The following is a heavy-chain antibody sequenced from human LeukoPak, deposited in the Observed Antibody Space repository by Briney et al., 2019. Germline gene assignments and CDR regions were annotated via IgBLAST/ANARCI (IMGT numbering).Heavy chain of an antibody. V-gene: IGHV4-59*01. D-gene: IGHD1-14*01. CDR1: GGSISSYY. Sequence: PSETLSLTCTVSGGSISSYYWSWIRQPPGKGLEWIGYIYYSGSTNYNPSLKSRVTISVDTSKNQFSLKLSSVTAADTAVYYCARGNQAGFWVTNWFDPWGQGTLVTVSS. J-gene: IGHJ5*02. CDR3: ARGNQAGFWVTNWFDP. CDR2: IYYSGST.